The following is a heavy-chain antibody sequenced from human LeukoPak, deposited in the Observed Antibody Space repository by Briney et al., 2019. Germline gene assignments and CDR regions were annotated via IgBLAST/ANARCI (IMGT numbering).Heavy chain of an antibody. CDR2: IYSGGST. J-gene: IGHJ4*02. D-gene: IGHD3-10*01. Sequence: GGSLRLSCAASGFTVSSNYMSWVRQAPGKGLEWVSVIYSGGSTYYADSVKGRFTISRDNSKNTLYLQMNSLRAEDTAVYYCATGGYGWGSYFDYWGQGTLVTVSS. CDR1: GFTVSSNY. CDR3: ATGGYGWGSYFDY. V-gene: IGHV3-53*01.